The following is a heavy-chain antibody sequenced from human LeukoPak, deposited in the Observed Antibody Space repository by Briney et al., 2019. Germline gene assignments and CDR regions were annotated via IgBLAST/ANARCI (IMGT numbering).Heavy chain of an antibody. CDR2: IGTAGDT. V-gene: IGHV3-13*01. CDR1: GFTFSSYD. CDR3: ARALGSPHNYGMDV. D-gene: IGHD3-16*01. J-gene: IGHJ6*02. Sequence: PPGGSLRLSCAASGFTFSSYDVHWVRQATGKGLEWVSAIGTAGDTYYPGSVKGRFTISRENAKNSLYLQMNSLRAGDTAVYYCARALGSPHNYGMDVWGQGTTVTVSS.